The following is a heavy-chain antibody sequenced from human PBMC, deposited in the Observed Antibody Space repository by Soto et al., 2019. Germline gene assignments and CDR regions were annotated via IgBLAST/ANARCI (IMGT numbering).Heavy chain of an antibody. J-gene: IGHJ5*02. CDR3: ARDRPYRSSYHRFDP. D-gene: IGHD6-6*01. V-gene: IGHV3-21*01. Sequence: GGSLRLSCAASGFTFSSYSMNWVRQAPGKGLEWVSSISSSSSYIYYADSVKGRFTISRDNAKNSLYLQMNSLRAEDTAVYYCARDRPYRSSYHRFDPWGQGTLVTVSS. CDR2: ISSSSSYI. CDR1: GFTFSSYS.